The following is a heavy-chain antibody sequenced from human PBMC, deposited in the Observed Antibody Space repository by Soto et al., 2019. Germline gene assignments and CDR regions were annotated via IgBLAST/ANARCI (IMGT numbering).Heavy chain of an antibody. CDR1: GFTFSSYW. V-gene: IGHV3-74*01. CDR3: AWKGYTLWFDP. J-gene: IGHJ5*02. Sequence: PGGSLRLSCAASGFTFSSYWMHWVRQAPGKGLVWVSRINSDGSSTSYADSVKGRFTISRDNAKNTLYLQMNSLRAEDTAVYYCAWKGYTLWFDPWGQGTLVTVSS. D-gene: IGHD5-18*01. CDR2: INSDGSST.